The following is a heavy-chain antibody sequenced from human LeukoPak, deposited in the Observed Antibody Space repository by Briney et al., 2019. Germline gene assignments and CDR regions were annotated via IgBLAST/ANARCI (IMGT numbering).Heavy chain of an antibody. CDR2: ITRSSDYI. CDR1: GFTFSGYT. V-gene: IGHV3-21*01. CDR3: AKGSDFDY. Sequence: KPGGSLRLSCVASGFTFSGYTMNWVRQAPGKGLEFVSSITRSSDYIYYADSVKGRFTISRDNAKHSVYLQMSSLRAEDTAVYYCAKGSDFDYWGQGTPVTVSS. J-gene: IGHJ4*02. D-gene: IGHD1-26*01.